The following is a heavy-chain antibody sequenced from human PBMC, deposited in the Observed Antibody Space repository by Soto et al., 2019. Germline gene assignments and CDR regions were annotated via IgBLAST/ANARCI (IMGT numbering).Heavy chain of an antibody. CDR1: GFTFTSSA. V-gene: IGHV1-58*01. Sequence: QMQLVQSGPEVKKPGTSVKVSCKASGFTFTSSAVQWVRQARGQRLEWIGWIVVGSGNTNYAQKFQERVTITRAMSTSTAYMELSSLRSEDTAVYYCAAGPYQLQIDYWGQGTLVTVSS. D-gene: IGHD2-2*01. CDR2: IVVGSGNT. CDR3: AAGPYQLQIDY. J-gene: IGHJ4*02.